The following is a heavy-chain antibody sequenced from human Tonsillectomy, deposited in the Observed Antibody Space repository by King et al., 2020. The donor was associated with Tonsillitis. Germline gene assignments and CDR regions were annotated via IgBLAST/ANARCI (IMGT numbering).Heavy chain of an antibody. CDR3: AKRPLTPYYFDS. Sequence: VQLVESGGGLVQPGGSLRLSCAASGFTFSSYAMNWVRQAPWKGLEWITVISGSGGSAYYADSVKGLFTISRDNSKNTVYLEMNSLRAEDTAVYYCAKRPLTPYYFDSWGQGTLVTVSS. V-gene: IGHV3-23*04. CDR2: ISGSGGSA. CDR1: GFTFSSYA. D-gene: IGHD4-23*01. J-gene: IGHJ4*02.